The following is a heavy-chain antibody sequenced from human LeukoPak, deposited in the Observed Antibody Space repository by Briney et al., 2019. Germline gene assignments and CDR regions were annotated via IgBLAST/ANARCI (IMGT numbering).Heavy chain of an antibody. CDR1: GYAFTSYY. J-gene: IGHJ3*02. CDR3: ARVGYSSGWYVAFDI. D-gene: IGHD6-19*01. CDR2: INPSGGST. V-gene: IGHV1-46*01. Sequence: ASVKVSCKASGYAFTSYYMHWVRQAPGQGLEWMGIINPSGGSTSYAQKFQGRVTMTRDTSTSTVYMELSSLRSEDTAVYYCARVGYSSGWYVAFDIRGQGTMVTVSS.